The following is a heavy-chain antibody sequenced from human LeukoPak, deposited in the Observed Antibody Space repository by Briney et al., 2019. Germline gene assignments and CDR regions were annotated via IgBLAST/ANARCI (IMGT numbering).Heavy chain of an antibody. D-gene: IGHD3-22*01. CDR3: ARDSFGSSGYYYPGAFDI. J-gene: IGHJ3*02. CDR1: GFTFSSYS. CDR2: ISSSSSTI. V-gene: IGHV3-48*01. Sequence: GGSLRLSCAASGFTFSSYSMNWVRQAPGKGLEWVSYISSSSSTIYYADSVKGRFTISRDNAKNSLYLQMNSLRAEDTAVYYCARDSFGSSGYYYPGAFDIWGQGTMVTVSS.